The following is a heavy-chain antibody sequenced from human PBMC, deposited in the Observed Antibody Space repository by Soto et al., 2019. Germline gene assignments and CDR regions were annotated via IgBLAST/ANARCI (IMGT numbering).Heavy chain of an antibody. CDR2: ISYDGSNK. J-gene: IGHJ4*02. CDR1: GFTFSSYG. Sequence: GGSLRLSCAASGFTFSSYGMHWVRQAPGKGLEWVAVISYDGSNKYYADSVKGRFTISRDNSKNTLYLQMNSLRAEDTAVYYCAKWGESAYYYDSSGYQYYFDYWGQGTLVTVSS. D-gene: IGHD3-22*01. CDR3: AKWGESAYYYDSSGYQYYFDY. V-gene: IGHV3-30*18.